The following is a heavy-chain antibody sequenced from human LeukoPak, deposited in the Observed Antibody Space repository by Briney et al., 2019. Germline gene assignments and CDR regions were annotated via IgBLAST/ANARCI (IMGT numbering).Heavy chain of an antibody. V-gene: IGHV3-74*01. CDR3: LRGGGSGSYGYCQH. Sequence: HAGRSLTLSCAASGFTFSSYWMHWVRQTPGKGLVWLSRIIGDGSSTNYAESVKGLFTISRDNAKNTVYLQMNSLRDEDTAVYYCLRGGGSGSYGYCQHWGQGSLVTVSS. CDR2: IIGDGSST. CDR1: GFTFSSYW. D-gene: IGHD3-10*01. J-gene: IGHJ1*01.